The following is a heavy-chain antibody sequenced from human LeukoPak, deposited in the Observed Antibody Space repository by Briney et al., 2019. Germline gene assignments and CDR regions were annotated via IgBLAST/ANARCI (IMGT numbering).Heavy chain of an antibody. CDR1: GLTFRGYA. V-gene: IGHV3-23*01. Sequence: GGSLRLSCAASGLTFRGYAMSWVRQALGKGLEWVSGISGSGGSTYYADSVKGRFTISRDNSKNTLYLQMNSLRAEDTAVYYCAKGTCDGYGGNPCYFDSWGQGTLVTVSS. D-gene: IGHD4-23*01. CDR2: ISGSGGST. CDR3: AKGTCDGYGGNPCYFDS. J-gene: IGHJ4*02.